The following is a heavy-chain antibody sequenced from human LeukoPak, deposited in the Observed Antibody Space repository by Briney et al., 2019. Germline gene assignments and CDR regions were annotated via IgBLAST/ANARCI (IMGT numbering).Heavy chain of an antibody. CDR3: ARDRVAGTGYFDF. D-gene: IGHD6-19*01. CDR2: IYYSGST. V-gene: IGHV4-31*03. CDR1: GGSISSGGYY. J-gene: IGHJ4*02. Sequence: PSQTLSLTCTVSGGSISSGGYYWSWIRQHPGKGLEGIVYIYYSGSTYYNPSLKSRVTISLDTSKNQFSLKLSSVTAADTAVYYCARDRVAGTGYFDFWGQGTLVTVSS.